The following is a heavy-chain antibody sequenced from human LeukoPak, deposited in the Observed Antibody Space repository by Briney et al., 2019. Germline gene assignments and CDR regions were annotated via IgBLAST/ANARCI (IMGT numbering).Heavy chain of an antibody. J-gene: IGHJ4*02. D-gene: IGHD6-13*01. Sequence: GASVKVSCKASGYTFTGYYMHWVRQAPGQGLEWMGWMNPSSGRTNYAQKFQGRVTMTRDTSISTAYMELSRLRSDDPAVYYCARAGGTIAAAGTFKGVPSYYFDYWGQRTLVTVSS. CDR2: MNPSSGRT. V-gene: IGHV1-2*02. CDR1: GYTFTGYY. CDR3: ARAGGTIAAAGTFKGVPSYYFDY.